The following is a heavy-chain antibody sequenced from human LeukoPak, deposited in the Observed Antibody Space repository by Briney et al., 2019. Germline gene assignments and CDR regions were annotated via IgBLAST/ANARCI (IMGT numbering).Heavy chain of an antibody. CDR3: ARDYGEQTDY. CDR2: IYTSGST. V-gene: IGHV4-61*02. Sequence: SETLSLTCTVSGGSISSGSYYWSWIRQPAGKGLEWIGRIYTSGSTNYNPSLKSRVTITVDTSKNQFSLKLSSVTAADTAVYYCARDYGEQTDYWGQGTLVTVSS. CDR1: GGSISSGSYY. J-gene: IGHJ4*02. D-gene: IGHD1/OR15-1a*01.